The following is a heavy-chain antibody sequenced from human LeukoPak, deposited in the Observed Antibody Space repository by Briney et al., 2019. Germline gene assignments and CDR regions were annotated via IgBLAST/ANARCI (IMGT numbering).Heavy chain of an antibody. CDR3: ARDEALAYCGGDCQTVGYYGMDV. CDR1: GFTFSSYA. CDR2: ISYDGSNK. D-gene: IGHD2-21*02. Sequence: GRSLRLSCAASGFTFSSYAMHWVRQAPGKGREWVAVISYDGSNKYYADSVKGRFTISRDNSKNTLYLQMNSLRAEDTAVYYCARDEALAYCGGDCQTVGYYGMDVWGKGTTVTVSS. J-gene: IGHJ6*04. V-gene: IGHV3-30*04.